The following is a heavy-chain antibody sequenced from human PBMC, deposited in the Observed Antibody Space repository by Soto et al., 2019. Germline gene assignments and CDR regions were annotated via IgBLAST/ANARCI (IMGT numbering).Heavy chain of an antibody. CDR1: GFTADDYA. CDR3: AKDMTWGGMTTIHYFDS. Sequence: EVQLVESGGGLVQPGRSLRLSCVASGFTADDYALHWVRQAPGKGLEWVSGISSNSDTIHYADSVKGRFTISRDNAKNSLFLQINSLRPEDTAVYYCAKDMTWGGMTTIHYFDSWGQGTLVTVSS. V-gene: IGHV3-9*02. D-gene: IGHD4-17*01. J-gene: IGHJ4*02. CDR2: ISSNSDTI.